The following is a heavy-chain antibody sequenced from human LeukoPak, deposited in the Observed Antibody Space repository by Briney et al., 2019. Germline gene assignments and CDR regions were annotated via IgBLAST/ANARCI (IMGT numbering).Heavy chain of an antibody. D-gene: IGHD6-13*01. J-gene: IGHJ4*02. CDR3: TRGYSSSWLDY. V-gene: IGHV1-2*06. CDR1: GYTFTAFY. CDR2: INPNSGGT. Sequence: ASVKVSCKASGYTFTAFYLHWVRQATGQGLEWMGRINPNSGGTKYAQKFQGRVTMTTDTSINTAYLELSRLRSDDTAVYYCTRGYSSSWLDYWGRGTLVTVSS.